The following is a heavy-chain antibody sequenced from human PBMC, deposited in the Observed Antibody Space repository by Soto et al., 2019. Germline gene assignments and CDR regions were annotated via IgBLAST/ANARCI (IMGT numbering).Heavy chain of an antibody. V-gene: IGHV1-69*02. D-gene: IGHD6-13*01. CDR3: ARGSSSSWDKPEGFCDY. J-gene: IGHJ4*02. CDR1: GGTFSIYT. CDR2: IIPILGIA. Sequence: ASVKVSCKASGGTFSIYTIIWVRQAPGQGLEWMGRIIPILGIADYAQKFQGRVTITADKSTSTAYMELSSLRSEDTAVYYCARGSSSSWDKPEGFCDYWGQGTLVTV.